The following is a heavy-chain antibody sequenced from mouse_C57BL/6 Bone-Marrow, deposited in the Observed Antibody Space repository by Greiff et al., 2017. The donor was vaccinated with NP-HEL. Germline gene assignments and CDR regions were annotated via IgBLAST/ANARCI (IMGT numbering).Heavy chain of an antibody. CDR3: AIYYDYPWFAY. CDR1: GFTFSDYG. D-gene: IGHD2-4*01. J-gene: IGHJ3*01. CDR2: ISNLAYSI. Sequence: EVKLQESGGGLVQPGGSLKLSCAASGFTFSDYGMAWVRQAPRKGPEWVAFISNLAYSIYYADTVTGRFTISRENAKNTLYLEMSSLRSEDTAMYYCAIYYDYPWFAYWGQGTLVTVSA. V-gene: IGHV5-15*01.